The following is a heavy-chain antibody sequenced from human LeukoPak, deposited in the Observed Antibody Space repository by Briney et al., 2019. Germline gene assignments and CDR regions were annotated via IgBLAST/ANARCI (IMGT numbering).Heavy chain of an antibody. CDR3: ARLTTSGYSNS. CDR1: GGSISGYY. V-gene: IGHV4-59*08. D-gene: IGHD3-9*01. Sequence: SETLSLTYTVSGGSISGYYWSWIRQPPGKGLEWIGYVYYTGSTKYNPSLKSRLTISVDTSKNEFSLNLTSVTAADTAVYYCARLTTSGYSNSWGRGTLVSVSS. CDR2: VYYTGST. J-gene: IGHJ4*02.